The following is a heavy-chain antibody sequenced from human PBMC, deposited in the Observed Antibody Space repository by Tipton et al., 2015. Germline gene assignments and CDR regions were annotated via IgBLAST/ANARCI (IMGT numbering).Heavy chain of an antibody. J-gene: IGHJ6*02. CDR3: AKNGGYCSSATCYGGMDV. D-gene: IGHD2-2*01. V-gene: IGHV3-9*01. Sequence: SLRLSCAGSGFTFDDFPMHWVRQAPGRGLEWVSSINWNGGSVGYADSVKGRFTISRDHAKNSLYLQMNSLRAEDTALYYCAKNGGYCSSATCYGGMDVWGQGTTVTVSS. CDR2: INWNGGSV. CDR1: GFTFDDFP.